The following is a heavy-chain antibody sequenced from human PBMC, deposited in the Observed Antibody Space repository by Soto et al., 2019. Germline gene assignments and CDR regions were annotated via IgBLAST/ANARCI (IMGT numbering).Heavy chain of an antibody. CDR3: AISITRGGARGERPNWFDP. D-gene: IGHD3-10*01. CDR2: IYYSGST. Sequence: ASETLSLTCTVSGGSISSSSYYWGWIRQPPGKGLEWIGSIYYSGSTYYNTSLKNRVTISVDTSKNQFSLKLSSVTAADTAVYYCAISITRGGARGERPNWFDPWGQGTLVTVSS. CDR1: GGSISSSSYY. V-gene: IGHV4-39*01. J-gene: IGHJ5*02.